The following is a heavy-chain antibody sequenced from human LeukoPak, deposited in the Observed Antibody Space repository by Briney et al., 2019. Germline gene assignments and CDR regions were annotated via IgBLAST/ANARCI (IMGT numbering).Heavy chain of an antibody. CDR1: GASISSNNW. J-gene: IGHJ4*02. Sequence: PSGTLSLTCAVSGASISSNNWWSWVRQPPGKGLEWIGEIYHSGSTNYNPSLKSRVTISVDKSKNQFSLKLSSVTAADTAVYFCARDPRDGYAFDYWGLGTLVTVSS. V-gene: IGHV4-4*02. D-gene: IGHD5-24*01. CDR2: IYHSGST. CDR3: ARDPRDGYAFDY.